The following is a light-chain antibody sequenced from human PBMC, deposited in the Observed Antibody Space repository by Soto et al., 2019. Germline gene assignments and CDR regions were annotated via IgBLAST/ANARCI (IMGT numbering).Light chain of an antibody. CDR1: QSLNRD. CDR3: QQYNNWPGT. J-gene: IGKJ1*01. CDR2: GAS. Sequence: EIMMSHSPATLSMTPGERATLSCRASQSLNRDLAWYQQKPGQSPRLLIFGASIRATGIPARFSGSGSGTEFTLTIGSLQSEDCALYYCQQYNNWPGTFGQGTMADVK. V-gene: IGKV3-15*01.